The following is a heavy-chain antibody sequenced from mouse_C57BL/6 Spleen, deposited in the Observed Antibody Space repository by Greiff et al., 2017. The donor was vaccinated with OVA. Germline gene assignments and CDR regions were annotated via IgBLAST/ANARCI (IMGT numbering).Heavy chain of an antibody. V-gene: IGHV1-42*01. J-gene: IGHJ2*01. CDR1: GYSFTGYY. CDR2: INPSTGGT. Sequence: VQLQQSGPELVKPGASVKISCKASGYSFTGYYMNWVKQSPEKSLEWIGEINPSTGGTTYNQKFKAKATLTVDKSSSTAYMQLQSLTPEDSAVYYCAYPDGSSYGCFFGYWGQGATLSVAS. D-gene: IGHD1-1*01. CDR3: AYPDGSSYGCFFGY.